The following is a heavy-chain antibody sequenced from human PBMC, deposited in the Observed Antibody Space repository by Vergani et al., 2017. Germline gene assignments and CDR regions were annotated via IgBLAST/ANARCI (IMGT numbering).Heavy chain of an antibody. CDR1: GGSISSYY. D-gene: IGHD3-10*01. V-gene: IGHV4-59*01. CDR2: IYYSGST. Sequence: QVQLQESGPGLVKPSETLSLTCTVSGGSISSYYWSWIRQPPGKGLEWIGYIYYSGSTNYNPSLKSRVTISVDTSKNQFSLKLSSVTAADTAVYYCARDRGHGLPNAFDIWGQGTMVTVSS. CDR3: ARDRGHGLPNAFDI. J-gene: IGHJ3*02.